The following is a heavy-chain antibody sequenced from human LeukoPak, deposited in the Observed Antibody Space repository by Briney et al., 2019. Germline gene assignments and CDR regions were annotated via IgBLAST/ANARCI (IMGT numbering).Heavy chain of an antibody. CDR2: INSDGSST. V-gene: IGHV3-74*01. D-gene: IGHD3-22*01. Sequence: GGSLRLSCAASGFTLSSYWMHWVRQAPGKGLVWVSRINSDGSSTSYADSVKGRFTISRDNAKNTLYLQMNSLRAEDTAVYYCARDLGYYYDSSGFSSWGQGTLVTVSS. J-gene: IGHJ5*02. CDR1: GFTLSSYW. CDR3: ARDLGYYYDSSGFSS.